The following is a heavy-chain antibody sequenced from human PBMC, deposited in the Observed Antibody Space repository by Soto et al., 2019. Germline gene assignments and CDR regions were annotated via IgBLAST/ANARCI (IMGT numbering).Heavy chain of an antibody. V-gene: IGHV4-39*01. CDR2: IHYSGST. J-gene: IGHJ4*02. CDR3: AAHDSGGYYAEY. D-gene: IGHD3-22*01. Sequence: QLQLQESGPGLVKPSETLSLTCTVSGDSVTISDYYWGWIRQPPGKGLEWIGSIHYSGSTYYNPSLKSRVTISGDTSKKQFSLKVTSVTAADAAVYYCAAHDSGGYYAEYWGQGTLVTVSA. CDR1: GDSVTISDYY.